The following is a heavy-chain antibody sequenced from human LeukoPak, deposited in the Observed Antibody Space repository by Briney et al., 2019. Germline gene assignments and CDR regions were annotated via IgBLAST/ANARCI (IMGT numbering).Heavy chain of an antibody. CDR1: GGSISSYY. CDR3: ARELSGSYYVGNWFDP. J-gene: IGHJ5*02. V-gene: IGHV4-59*01. D-gene: IGHD1-26*01. CDR2: IYYSGST. Sequence: SETLSLTCTVSGGSISSYYWSWIRQPPGKRLEWIGYIYYSGSTNYNPSLKSRVIISVDTSKNQFSLNLTSVSAADTAVYYCARELSGSYYVGNWFDPWGQGTLVTVSS.